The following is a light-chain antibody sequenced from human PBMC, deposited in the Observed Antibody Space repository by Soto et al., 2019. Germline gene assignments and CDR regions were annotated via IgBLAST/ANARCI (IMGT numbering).Light chain of an antibody. CDR2: DAS. V-gene: IGKV3-11*01. J-gene: IGKJ1*01. CDR3: QQRSNWPVT. Sequence: EIVLTQSPATLSLSPGERAILSCRASQSVSSYLAWYQQKPGQAPRLLIYDASSRATGIPARFSGSGSGTDFTLTISSLEPEDFAVYYCQQRSNWPVTFGQGTKVDIK. CDR1: QSVSSY.